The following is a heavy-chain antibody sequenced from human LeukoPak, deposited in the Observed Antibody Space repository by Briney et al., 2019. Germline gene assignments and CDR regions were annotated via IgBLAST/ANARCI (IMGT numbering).Heavy chain of an antibody. CDR3: AREMATIESYMDA. J-gene: IGHJ6*03. V-gene: IGHV4-34*01. CDR1: GGSFSGYY. D-gene: IGHD5-24*01. Sequence: SETLSLTCAVYGGSFSGYYWSWIRQPPGKGLEWIGEINHSGSTNYNPSLKSRVTISVDTSKNQFSLKLSSVTAADTAVYYCAREMATIESYMDAWGKGTTVTISS. CDR2: INHSGST.